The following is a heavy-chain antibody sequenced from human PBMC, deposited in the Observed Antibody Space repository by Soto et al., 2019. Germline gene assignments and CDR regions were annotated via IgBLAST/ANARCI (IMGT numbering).Heavy chain of an antibody. CDR2: IKSKTDGGTT. J-gene: IGHJ4*02. CDR1: GFTFSNAW. Sequence: GGSLRLSCAASGFTFSNAWMNWVRQAPGKGLEWVGRIKSKTDGGTTDYAAPVKGRFTISRDDSKNTLYLQMNSLKTEDTAVYYCTPMRAAAAGTGFGVSDYWGQGTLVTVSS. D-gene: IGHD6-13*01. CDR3: TPMRAAAAGTGFGVSDY. V-gene: IGHV3-15*07.